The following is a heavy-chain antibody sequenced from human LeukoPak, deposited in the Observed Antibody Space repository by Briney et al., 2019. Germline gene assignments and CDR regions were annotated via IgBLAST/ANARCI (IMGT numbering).Heavy chain of an antibody. Sequence: ASVPVSCKASGYTFTTYGFAWVRQPPGKGLEWLGWISAYNGHKKHEQNVQGRITMTTETFTSTAYTELRNLGPHDTALYFSSRASRCSISFFEHWGQGTLVTVSS. CDR3: SRASRCSISFFEH. J-gene: IGHJ1*01. CDR2: ISAYNGHK. D-gene: IGHD3-10*02. CDR1: GYTFTTYG. V-gene: IGHV1-18*01.